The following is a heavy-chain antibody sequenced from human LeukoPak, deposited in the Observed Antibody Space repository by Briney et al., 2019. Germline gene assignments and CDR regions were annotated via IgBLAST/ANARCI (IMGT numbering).Heavy chain of an antibody. V-gene: IGHV4-4*07. J-gene: IGHJ4*02. CDR3: AREDSGHSSGWNYLDY. CDR1: GGSISSYY. D-gene: IGHD6-19*01. CDR2: IYTSGST. Sequence: SETLSLTCSVSGGSISSYYWSWIRQPAGKGLEWIGRIYTSGSTNHNPSLKSRVTMSVDTSKNQFSLKLSSVTAADTAVYYCAREDSGHSSGWNYLDYWGQGTLVTVSS.